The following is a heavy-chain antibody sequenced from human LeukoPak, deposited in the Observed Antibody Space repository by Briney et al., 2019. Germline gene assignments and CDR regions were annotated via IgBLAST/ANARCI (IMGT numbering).Heavy chain of an antibody. D-gene: IGHD6-25*01. CDR2: VYYGRSP. V-gene: IGHV4-39*02. CDR3: ARSSGAGTFSY. CDR1: GGSISRGDYY. J-gene: IGHJ4*02. Sequence: SETLPLTCTVSGGSISRGDYYWAWIRQPPGKGLEWIGSVYYGRSPYFNPSLESRATISVDTSKNHFSLKMSSVTAADTAVYYCARSSGAGTFSYWGQGTLVTVSS.